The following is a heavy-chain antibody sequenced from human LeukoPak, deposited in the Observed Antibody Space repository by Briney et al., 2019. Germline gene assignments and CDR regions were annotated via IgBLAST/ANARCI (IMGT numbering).Heavy chain of an antibody. CDR3: ARSSIVVLPAALKVYYYYMDV. D-gene: IGHD2-2*01. Sequence: PSETPSLTCTVSGGSISSYYWSWIRQPAGKGLEWIGRVYTSGSTNYNPSLKSRVTMSLDTSKNQFSLRLSSVTAADTAVYYCARSSIVVLPAALKVYYYYMDVWGKGTTVTVSS. CDR1: GGSISSYY. J-gene: IGHJ6*03. V-gene: IGHV4-4*07. CDR2: VYTSGST.